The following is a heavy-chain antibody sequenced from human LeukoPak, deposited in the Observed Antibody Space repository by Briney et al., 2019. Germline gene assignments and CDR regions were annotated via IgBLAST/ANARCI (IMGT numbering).Heavy chain of an antibody. Sequence: ASVKVSCKASGYTSTYFSMHWVRQAPGQRLEWMGWINAGNGNTKYSQKFQGRVTVTRDTSASTAYMELSSLRSEDTAVYYCARAFRVVDAFDIWGQGTMVTVSS. D-gene: IGHD3-22*01. J-gene: IGHJ3*02. CDR3: ARAFRVVDAFDI. CDR1: GYTSTYFS. V-gene: IGHV1-3*01. CDR2: INAGNGNT.